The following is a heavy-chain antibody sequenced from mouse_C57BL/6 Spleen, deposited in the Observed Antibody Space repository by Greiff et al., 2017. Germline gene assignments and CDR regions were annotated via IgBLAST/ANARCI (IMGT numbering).Heavy chain of an antibody. J-gene: IGHJ3*01. CDR3: ARASYYSNYAY. D-gene: IGHD2-5*01. CDR1: GYTFTDYN. Sequence: EVQLKESGPELVKPGASVKIPCKASGYTFTDYNMDWVKQSHGKSLEWIGDINPNNGGTIYNQKFKGKATLTVDKSSSTAYMELRSLTSEDTAVYYCARASYYSNYAYWGQGTLVTVSA. V-gene: IGHV1-18*01. CDR2: INPNNGGT.